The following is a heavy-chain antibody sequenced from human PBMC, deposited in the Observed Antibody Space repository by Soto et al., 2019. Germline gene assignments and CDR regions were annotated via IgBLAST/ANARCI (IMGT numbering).Heavy chain of an antibody. CDR3: ASTYSTSGYWFDP. D-gene: IGHD6-13*01. V-gene: IGHV2-26*04. Sequence: QVTVKESGPVLVKPTEPLTLTCTVSGFSLSNAGLGVSWIRQPPGKALEWLAHIFSNDEKSYSTSLKSRLTISKDTSKSQVVLTMTNMDPVDTATYYCASTYSTSGYWFDPWGQGTLVTVSS. J-gene: IGHJ5*02. CDR1: GFSLSNAGLG. CDR2: IFSNDEK.